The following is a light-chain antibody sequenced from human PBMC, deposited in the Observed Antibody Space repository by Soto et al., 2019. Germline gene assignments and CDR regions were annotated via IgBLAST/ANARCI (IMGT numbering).Light chain of an antibody. J-gene: IGLJ2*01. V-gene: IGLV4-69*01. CDR1: SGHSTYA. Sequence: QPVLTQSPSASASLGASVKFTCTLSSGHSTYAIAWHQQQPEKGPRYLMKLNSDGSHSKGDGIPDRFSGSSSGAERYLTISRLQSEDEADYYCQTWGTGIVVFGGGTKVTVL. CDR2: LNSDGSH. CDR3: QTWGTGIVV.